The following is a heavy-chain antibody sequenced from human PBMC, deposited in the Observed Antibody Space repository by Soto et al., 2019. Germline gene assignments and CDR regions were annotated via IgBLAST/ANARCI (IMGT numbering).Heavy chain of an antibody. CDR2: INAGNGNT. D-gene: IGHD3-3*01. V-gene: IGHV1-3*01. CDR3: ARDLIGGITIFGVVIENTGDAFDI. CDR1: GYTFTSYA. J-gene: IGHJ3*02. Sequence: QVQLVQSGAEVKKPGASVKVSCKASGYTFTSYAMHWVRQAPGQRLEWMGWINAGNGNTKYSQKFQGRVTITRDTSASTAYMELGSLRSDDTAVYYCARDLIGGITIFGVVIENTGDAFDILGQGTMVTVSS.